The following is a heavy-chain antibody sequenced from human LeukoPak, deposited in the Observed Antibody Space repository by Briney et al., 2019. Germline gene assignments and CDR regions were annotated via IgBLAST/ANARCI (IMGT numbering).Heavy chain of an antibody. CDR1: GFIFSNYG. CDR2: IRYDGSSR. V-gene: IGHV3-30*02. D-gene: IGHD3-16*02. Sequence: GGSLRLSCAASGFIFSNYGIHWVRQAPGKGLEWMTFIRYDGSSRYYADSVKGRFTISRDNSKNTVYLQMNSLRAEDTAVYYCAREGYVWGSYRSYYFDYWGQGTLVIVSS. J-gene: IGHJ4*02. CDR3: AREGYVWGSYRSYYFDY.